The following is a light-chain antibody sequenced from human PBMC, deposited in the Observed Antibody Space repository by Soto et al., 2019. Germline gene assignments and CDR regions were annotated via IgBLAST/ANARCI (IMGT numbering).Light chain of an antibody. CDR3: SSYTNINTRACV. J-gene: IGLJ1*01. CDR2: EGS. CDR1: SSDVGGYNL. V-gene: IGLV2-14*02. Sequence: QSVLTQPASVSGSPGQSITISCTGTSSDVGGYNLVSWYQQHPGTAPKVIISEGSKRPSGVSNRFSGSKSGNTASLTISGLQAEDEAEYYCSSYTNINTRACVFGTGTKLTVL.